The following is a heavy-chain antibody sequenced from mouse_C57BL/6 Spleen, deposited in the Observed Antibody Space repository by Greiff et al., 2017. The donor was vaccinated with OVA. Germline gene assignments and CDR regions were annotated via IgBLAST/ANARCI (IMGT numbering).Heavy chain of an antibody. D-gene: IGHD2-4*01. J-gene: IGHJ3*01. CDR2: INPSNGGT. CDR3: ARGGIYYDYSWFAY. V-gene: IGHV1-53*01. Sequence: QVQLQQPGTELVKPGASVKLSCKASGYTFTSYWMHWVKQRPGQGLEWIGNINPSNGGTNYNEKFKSKATLTVDKSSSTAYMQLSSLKSEYSAVYYGARGGIYYDYSWFAYWGQGTLVTVSA. CDR1: GYTFTSYW.